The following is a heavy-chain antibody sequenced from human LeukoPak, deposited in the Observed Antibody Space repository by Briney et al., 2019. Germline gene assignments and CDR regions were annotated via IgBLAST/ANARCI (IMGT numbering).Heavy chain of an antibody. J-gene: IGHJ4*02. V-gene: IGHV3-21*01. CDR3: ARASTYYDILTGYEFDY. CDR2: ISSSSSYI. D-gene: IGHD3-9*01. CDR1: GFTFSSYN. Sequence: GGSLRLSCAASGFTFSSYNMNWVRQAPGKGLEWVSSISSSSSYIYYADSVKGRFTISRDNAKNSLYLQMNSLRAEDTAVYYCARASTYYDILTGYEFDYWGQGTLVTVSS.